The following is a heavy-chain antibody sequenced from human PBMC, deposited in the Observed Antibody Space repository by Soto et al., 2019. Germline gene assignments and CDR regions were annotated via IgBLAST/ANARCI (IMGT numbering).Heavy chain of an antibody. Sequence: PGESLKISCKGSGYSFTSYWIGWVRQMPWKGLEWMGIIYPGDSDTRYSPSFQGQVTISADKSISTAYLQWSSLKASDTAMYYCARGLTIFGVANYYYYMDVWGKGTTVTVSS. CDR3: ARGLTIFGVANYYYYMDV. CDR1: GYSFTSYW. D-gene: IGHD3-3*01. CDR2: IYPGDSDT. J-gene: IGHJ6*03. V-gene: IGHV5-51*01.